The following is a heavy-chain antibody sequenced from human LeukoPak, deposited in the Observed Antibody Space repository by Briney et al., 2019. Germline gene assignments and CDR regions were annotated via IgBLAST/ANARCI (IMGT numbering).Heavy chain of an antibody. D-gene: IGHD2-8*01. V-gene: IGHV4-34*01. CDR2: VNHDGDT. Sequence: PSETLSLTCAVYGASFNTYYWTWIRQSPDKGLEWIGEVNHDGDTNVNPSLRSRVVMSVDASKNQLSLKLTSVTATDTAVYFCARGLVALPNDRLNFFFDFWGQGTLVTVSS. J-gene: IGHJ5*01. CDR1: GASFNTYY. CDR3: ARGLVALPNDRLNFFFDF.